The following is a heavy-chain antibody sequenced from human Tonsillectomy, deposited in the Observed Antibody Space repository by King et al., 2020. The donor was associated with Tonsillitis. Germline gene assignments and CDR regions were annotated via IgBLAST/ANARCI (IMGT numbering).Heavy chain of an antibody. V-gene: IGHV4-38-2*01. D-gene: IGHD5-18*01. J-gene: IGHJ4*02. CDR2: IYHSGSA. Sequence: VQLQESGPGLVKPSETLSLTCAVSGYSISSGYYWGWIRQPPGKGLEWIGSIYHSGSAYYNPSLKSRVTISVDTSKNQFSLKLSSVTAADTAVYYCARVLDTAMELDYWGQGTLVTVSS. CDR1: GYSISSGYY. CDR3: ARVLDTAMELDY.